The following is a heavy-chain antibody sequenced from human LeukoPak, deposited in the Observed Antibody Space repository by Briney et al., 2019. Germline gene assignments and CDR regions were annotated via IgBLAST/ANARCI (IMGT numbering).Heavy chain of an antibody. V-gene: IGHV3-30*02. CDR3: AKGGEIAAAGKHPFDY. Sequence: GGSLRLSCAASGFTFSSCGMHWVRQTPGKGLEWVAFIRSDGSTKYYADSVKGRFTISRDNSRNTLYLQMNSLRAEDTAVYYCAKGGEIAAAGKHPFDYWGQGTLVTVSS. CDR2: IRSDGSTK. J-gene: IGHJ4*02. CDR1: GFTFSSCG. D-gene: IGHD6-13*01.